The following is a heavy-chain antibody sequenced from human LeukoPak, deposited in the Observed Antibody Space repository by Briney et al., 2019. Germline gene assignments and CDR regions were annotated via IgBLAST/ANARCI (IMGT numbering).Heavy chain of an antibody. V-gene: IGHV4-4*07. CDR2: IYTSGSS. J-gene: IGHJ4*02. D-gene: IGHD1-26*01. CDR1: GGSISSYY. Sequence: SETLSLTCTVSGGSISSYYWSWIRQPAGKGLEWTGRIYTSGSSTYNPSLKSRVTMSVDTSKKQFSLKLSSVTAADTAVYYCARDLVGANDYWGEGTLVTVSS. CDR3: ARDLVGANDY.